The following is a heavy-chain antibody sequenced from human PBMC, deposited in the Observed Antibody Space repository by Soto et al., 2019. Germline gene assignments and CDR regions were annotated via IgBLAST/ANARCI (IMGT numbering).Heavy chain of an antibody. J-gene: IGHJ3*02. CDR3: ARTGDSGYDFDAFDI. D-gene: IGHD5-12*01. V-gene: IGHV4-34*01. Sequence: PSETLSLTCAVYGGSFSGYYWSWIRQPPGKGLEWIGEINHSGSTNYNPSLKSRVTISVDTSKNQFSLKLSSVTAADTAVYYCARTGDSGYDFDAFDIWGQGTMVTVSS. CDR1: GGSFSGYY. CDR2: INHSGST.